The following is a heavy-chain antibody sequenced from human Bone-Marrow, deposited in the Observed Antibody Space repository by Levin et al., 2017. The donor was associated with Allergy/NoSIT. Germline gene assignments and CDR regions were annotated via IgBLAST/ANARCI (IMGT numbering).Heavy chain of an antibody. CDR3: ARQGTGWIFDS. Sequence: GGSLRLSCVASGFTLSNYEMNWVRQAPGKGLEWLSYIGLEWLSHMSSSGSTVIDYGESVRGRFTISRDNAKNSLFLQMNSLRVEDSGVYFCARQGTGWIFDSWGQGILVTVSS. CDR1: GFTLSNYE. CDR2: IGLEWLSHMSSSGSTVI. J-gene: IGHJ4*02. V-gene: IGHV3-48*03. D-gene: IGHD6-25*01.